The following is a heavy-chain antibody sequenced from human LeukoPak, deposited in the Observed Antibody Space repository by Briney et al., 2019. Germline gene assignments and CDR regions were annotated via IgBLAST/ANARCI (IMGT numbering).Heavy chain of an antibody. CDR1: GFTFSSDW. CDR3: ARDPDILTGISYDI. Sequence: GGSLRLSCAASGFTFSSDWMDWVRQAPGKGLEWVANINQDGRKKYYVDSVKGRFTISRDNAKNSLFLQMNSLRVEDTAVYYCARDPDILTGISYDIWGQGTKVTVSS. CDR2: INQDGRKK. J-gene: IGHJ3*02. V-gene: IGHV3-7*05. D-gene: IGHD3-9*01.